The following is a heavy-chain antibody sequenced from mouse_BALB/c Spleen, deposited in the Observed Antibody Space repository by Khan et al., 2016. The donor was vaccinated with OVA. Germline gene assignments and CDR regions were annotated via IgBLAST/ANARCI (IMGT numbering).Heavy chain of an antibody. V-gene: IGHV3-8*02. D-gene: IGHD2-14*01. Sequence: EVELVESGPSLVKPSQTLSLTCSVPGASITRGSWNWIRKFPGNKLEYMGHIIYTGSTYYNPSLNSRISITRHTSENQYYLQLNAVTDDDAATYYCARSTYRFAFVYWGQGTLVTVSA. CDR3: ARSTYRFAFVY. J-gene: IGHJ3*01. CDR1: GASITRGS. CDR2: IIYTGST.